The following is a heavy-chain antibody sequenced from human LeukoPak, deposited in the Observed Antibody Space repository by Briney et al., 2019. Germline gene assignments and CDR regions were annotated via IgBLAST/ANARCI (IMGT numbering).Heavy chain of an antibody. D-gene: IGHD1-20*01. Sequence: SETLSLTCTVSAGSNSTHYWNWIRQPPGKGLEWIGDIYYSGITKYNPSLKSRVTISVDTSKNQFSLKLTSVTAADTAVYYCASDAYNYKWFDIWGLGTLVTVSS. CDR1: AGSNSTHY. CDR3: ASDAYNYKWFDI. CDR2: IYYSGIT. J-gene: IGHJ5*02. V-gene: IGHV4-59*11.